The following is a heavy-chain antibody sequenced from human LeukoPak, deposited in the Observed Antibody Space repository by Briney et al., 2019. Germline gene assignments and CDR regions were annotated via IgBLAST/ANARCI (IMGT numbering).Heavy chain of an antibody. V-gene: IGHV4-4*07. J-gene: IGHJ4*02. CDR3: ARDRVATSLGY. CDR1: GCSISSYY. D-gene: IGHD5-12*01. CDR2: IYTSGST. Sequence: SETLSLTCTVPGCSISSYYWSWIRQPAGKGLEWIGRIYTSGSTNYNPSLKNRVTMSVDTSKNQYSLKLSSVTAADTAVYYCARDRVATSLGYWGQGTLVTVSS.